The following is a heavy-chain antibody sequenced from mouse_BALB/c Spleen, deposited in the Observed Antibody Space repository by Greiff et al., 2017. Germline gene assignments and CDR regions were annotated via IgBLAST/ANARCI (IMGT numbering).Heavy chain of an antibody. CDR2: ISSGGGST. CDR3: ARHRDYDYDAPFAY. CDR1: GFAFSSYD. Sequence: EVQLVESGGGLVKPGGSLKLSCAASGFAFSSYDMSWVRQTPEKRLEWVAYISSGGGSTYYPDTVKGRITISRDNAKNTLYLQMSSLKSEDTAMYDCARHRDYDYDAPFAYWGQGTLVTVSA. V-gene: IGHV5-12-1*01. D-gene: IGHD2-4*01. J-gene: IGHJ3*01.